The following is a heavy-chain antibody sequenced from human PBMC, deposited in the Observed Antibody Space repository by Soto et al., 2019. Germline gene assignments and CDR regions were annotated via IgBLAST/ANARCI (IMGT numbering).Heavy chain of an antibody. Sequence: QVQLQESGPGLVKPSQTLSLTCTVSGGSISSGGYYWSWIRQHPGKCLEWIGYIYYSGSTYYNPALKSRVTISVDTSKNQFSLKLSSVTAADTAVYYCARDQVTMMGYYYGIDVWGQGTTVTVSS. D-gene: IGHD3-22*01. CDR2: IYYSGST. V-gene: IGHV4-31*03. J-gene: IGHJ6*02. CDR3: ARDQVTMMGYYYGIDV. CDR1: GGSISSGGYY.